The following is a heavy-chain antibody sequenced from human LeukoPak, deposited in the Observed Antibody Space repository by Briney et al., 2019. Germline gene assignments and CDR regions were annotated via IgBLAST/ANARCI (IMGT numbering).Heavy chain of an antibody. J-gene: IGHJ6*03. D-gene: IGHD6-19*01. CDR2: IKQDGSEK. CDR3: ARDRPQQWLVRGQRGYYYYMDV. Sequence: GGSLRLFCAASGGTFNNYWMTWVRQAPGMGLEWVANIKQDGSEKYYVDSVKGRFTISRDIAKNSLYLQMNSLRAEDTAVYYCARDRPQQWLVRGQRGYYYYMDVWGKGTTVTISS. V-gene: IGHV3-7*01. CDR1: GGTFNNYW.